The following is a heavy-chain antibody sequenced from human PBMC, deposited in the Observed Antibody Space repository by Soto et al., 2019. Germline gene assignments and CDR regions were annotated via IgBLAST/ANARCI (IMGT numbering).Heavy chain of an antibody. Sequence: ASVKVSCKASGYTFTSSGISWVRQAPGQGLEWMGWISAYNGNTNYAQKLQGRVTMTTDTSTSTAYMELRSLRSDDTAVYYCARDSDRYDYGDYVPFDYWGQGTLVTVSS. CDR3: ARDSDRYDYGDYVPFDY. V-gene: IGHV1-18*01. CDR2: ISAYNGNT. D-gene: IGHD4-17*01. J-gene: IGHJ4*02. CDR1: GYTFTSSG.